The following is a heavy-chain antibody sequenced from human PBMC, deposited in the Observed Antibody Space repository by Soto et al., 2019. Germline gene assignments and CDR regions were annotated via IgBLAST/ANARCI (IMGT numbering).Heavy chain of an antibody. D-gene: IGHD3-3*01. CDR1: GGSISNNDW. Sequence: QVQLQESGPGLVKPSGTLSLTCVVSGGSISNNDWCSWVRQSPGKGLEWIGEIHHSGSPNYNPSLRSGVTLSVDESKNQSSLELTAVTGADTAVYYCVSNGYYSMGVWGQGTTVTV. V-gene: IGHV4-4*02. CDR2: IHHSGSP. J-gene: IGHJ6*02. CDR3: VSNGYYSMGV.